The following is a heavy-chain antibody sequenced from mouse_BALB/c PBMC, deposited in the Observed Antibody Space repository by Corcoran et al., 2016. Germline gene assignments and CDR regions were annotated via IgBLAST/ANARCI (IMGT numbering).Heavy chain of an antibody. CDR2: IDPANGNT. J-gene: IGHJ3*01. V-gene: IGHV14-3*02. CDR1: GFNIKDTY. Sequence: EVQLQQSGAELVKPGASVKLSCTASGFNIKDTYMHWVKQRPEQGLEWIGRIDPANGNTKYDPKFQGKATITADTSSNTDYLQLSSMTSEDTSVYYCARGGDGFAYWGGGTLVTVSA. CDR3: ARGGDGFAY.